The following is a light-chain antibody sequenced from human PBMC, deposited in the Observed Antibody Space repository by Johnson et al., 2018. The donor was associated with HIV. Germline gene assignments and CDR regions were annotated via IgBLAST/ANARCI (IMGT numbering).Light chain of an antibody. V-gene: IGLV1-51*02. CDR2: EDD. CDR1: SSNIGNNY. J-gene: IGLJ1*01. Sequence: QPVLTQPPSVSAAPGQKVTISCSGSSSNIGNNYVSWYQQFPGTAPKLLVYEDDKRPSAIPDRFSGSKSGTSATLGITGLQPGDEADYYCGTWASNLSVDFVFGTGTKVTVL. CDR3: GTWASNLSVDFV.